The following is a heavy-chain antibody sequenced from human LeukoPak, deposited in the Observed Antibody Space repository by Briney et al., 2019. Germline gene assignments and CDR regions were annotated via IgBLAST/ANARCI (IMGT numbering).Heavy chain of an antibody. Sequence: ASVKVSCKASGGTFSSYAISWVRQAPGQGLEWMGGIIPIFGTANYAQKFQGRVTITADESTSTAYMELSSLRSEDTAVYYCAIVKAVAGHRPYYYYGMDVWPRDHGHRLL. D-gene: IGHD6-19*01. J-gene: IGHJ6*02. CDR1: GGTFSSYA. CDR2: IIPIFGTA. V-gene: IGHV1-69*13. CDR3: AIVKAVAGHRPYYYYGMDV.